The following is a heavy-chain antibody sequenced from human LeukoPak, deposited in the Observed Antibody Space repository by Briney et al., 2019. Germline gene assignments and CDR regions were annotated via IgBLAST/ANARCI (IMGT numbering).Heavy chain of an antibody. CDR2: ISGSGGST. D-gene: IGHD3-22*01. Sequence: PGGSLRLSCAASGFTFSSYAMSWVRKAPGKGLEWVSAISGSGGSTYYADSVKGRFTISRDNSKNTLYLQMNSLRAEDTAVYYCAKTGYYDSSGYYYVGLSLRYFDLWGRGTLVTVSS. V-gene: IGHV3-23*01. J-gene: IGHJ2*01. CDR1: GFTFSSYA. CDR3: AKTGYYDSSGYYYVGLSLRYFDL.